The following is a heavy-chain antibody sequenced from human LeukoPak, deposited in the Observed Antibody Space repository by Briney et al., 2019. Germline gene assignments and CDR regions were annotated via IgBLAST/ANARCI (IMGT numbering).Heavy chain of an antibody. CDR3: ARPYGDYPDY. CDR2: ISYDGSNK. D-gene: IGHD4-17*01. V-gene: IGHV3-30*04. Sequence: GGSLRLPCAASGFSFSSYYMSWVRQAPGKGLEWVAVISYDGSNKYYADSVKGRFTISRDNSKNTLYLQMNSLRAEDTAVYYCARPYGDYPDYWGQGTLVTVSS. CDR1: GFSFSSYY. J-gene: IGHJ4*02.